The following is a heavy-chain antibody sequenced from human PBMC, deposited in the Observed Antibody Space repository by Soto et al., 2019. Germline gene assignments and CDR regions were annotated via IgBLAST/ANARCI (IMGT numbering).Heavy chain of an antibody. CDR3: ASATATTNYYYMDV. V-gene: IGHV1-69*02. CDR1: GSTFISYT. J-gene: IGHJ6*03. D-gene: IGHD4-17*01. CDR2: ITPFFGIT. Sequence: QVQLVQSGAEVKRPGSSVKVSCVASGSTFISYTFSWVRQAPGQGLEWMGRITPFFGITNYAQKFQGRVTITADKSTGTAYMELSSLRSEDTAVYYCASATATTNYYYMDVWGKGTTVTVSS.